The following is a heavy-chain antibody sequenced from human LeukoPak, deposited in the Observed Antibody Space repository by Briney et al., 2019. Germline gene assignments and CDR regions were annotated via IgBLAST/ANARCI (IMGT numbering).Heavy chain of an antibody. CDR3: AAVPAAGT. CDR1: GYTFTSYD. V-gene: IGHV1-8*01. CDR2: MNPNSGNT. J-gene: IGHJ4*02. Sequence: ASVKVSCKASGYTFTSYDINWVRQATGQGLEWMGWMNPNSGNTGYAQKFQERVTITRDMSTSTAYMELSSLRSEDTAVYYCAAVPAAGTWGQGTLVTVSS. D-gene: IGHD6-13*01.